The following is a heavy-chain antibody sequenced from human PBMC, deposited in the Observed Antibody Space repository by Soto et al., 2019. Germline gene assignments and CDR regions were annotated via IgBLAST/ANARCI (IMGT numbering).Heavy chain of an antibody. CDR3: ARVADTAMVSSPYYYYYGMDV. CDR2: INSDGSST. J-gene: IGHJ6*02. D-gene: IGHD5-18*01. Sequence: GGSLRLSCAASGFTFSSYWMHWVRQAPGKGLVWVSRINSDGSSTSYADSVKGRFTISRDNAKNTLYLQMNSLRAEDTAVYYCARVADTAMVSSPYYYYYGMDVWGQGTTVTV. CDR1: GFTFSSYW. V-gene: IGHV3-74*01.